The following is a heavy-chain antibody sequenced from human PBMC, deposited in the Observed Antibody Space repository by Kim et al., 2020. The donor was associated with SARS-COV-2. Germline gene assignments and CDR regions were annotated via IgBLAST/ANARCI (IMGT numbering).Heavy chain of an antibody. CDR2: ISSSGSMK. Sequence: GGSLRLSCAASGFTFSSYEMNWVRQAPGKGLEWVSYISSSGSMKYYADSVKGRFTISRDNAKNSLYLQMNSLRPQDTAVYYCARDGSSWYLPTWYFDYWG. V-gene: IGHV3-48*03. D-gene: IGHD6-13*01. J-gene: IGHJ4*01. CDR3: ARDGSSWYLPTWYFDY. CDR1: GFTFSSYE.